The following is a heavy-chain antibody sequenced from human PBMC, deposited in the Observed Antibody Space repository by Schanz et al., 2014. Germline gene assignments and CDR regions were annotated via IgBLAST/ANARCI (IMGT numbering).Heavy chain of an antibody. CDR2: ITYDGSNK. Sequence: QVELVESGGGVVQPGRSLRLSCAASGFTFSRHAMHWVRQAAGKGLEWVAAITYDGSNKYYAESVKGRFAISRDNSKDTLYLQMNSLRTEDTAVYYCAGDWARQLVHWFDPWGQGTLVTVSS. V-gene: IGHV3-30*09. CDR3: AGDWARQLVHWFDP. D-gene: IGHD6-13*01. CDR1: GFTFSRHA. J-gene: IGHJ5*02.